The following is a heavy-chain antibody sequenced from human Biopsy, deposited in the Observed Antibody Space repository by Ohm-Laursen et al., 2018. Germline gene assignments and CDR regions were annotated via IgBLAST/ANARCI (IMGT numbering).Heavy chain of an antibody. CDR2: FAPENGRI. Sequence: GASVKVSCKISGYSLTELSMHWVRQAPGQGLEWMGGFAPENGRIVYSRKFQGRVTMTGDTSTSTAYMEVWRLRSDDTAVYYCAADINVWNVNYWGQGTQVTVSS. D-gene: IGHD1-1*01. V-gene: IGHV1-24*01. J-gene: IGHJ4*02. CDR3: AADINVWNVNY. CDR1: GYSLTELS.